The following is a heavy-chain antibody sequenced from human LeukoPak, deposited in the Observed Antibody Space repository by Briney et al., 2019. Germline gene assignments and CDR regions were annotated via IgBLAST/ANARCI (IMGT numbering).Heavy chain of an antibody. J-gene: IGHJ4*02. CDR2: TRNRADSYTT. CDR3: ARGFDYGDGFDY. D-gene: IGHD4-17*01. V-gene: IGHV3-72*01. Sequence: GGSLRLSCAASGFRLSNHYMDRVRPAPGKGPEWVGRTRNRADSYTTEYAASVRGRFIISRDDSKNSLFLQMNSLKTEDTAVYFCARGFDYGDGFDYWGQGTLVTVSS. CDR1: GFRLSNHY.